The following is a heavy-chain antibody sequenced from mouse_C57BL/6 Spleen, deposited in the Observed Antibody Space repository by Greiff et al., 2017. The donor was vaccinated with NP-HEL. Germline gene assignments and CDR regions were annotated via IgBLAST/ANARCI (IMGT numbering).Heavy chain of an antibody. D-gene: IGHD1-1*01. CDR3: ASDYYGSSPYAMDY. CDR1: GFTFSDYG. CDR2: ISSGSSTI. J-gene: IGHJ4*01. V-gene: IGHV5-17*01. Sequence: EVQVVESGGGLVKPGGSLKLSCAASGFTFSDYGMHWVRQAPEKGLEWVAYISSGSSTIYYADTVKGRFTISRDNAKNTLFLQMTSLRSEDTAMYYCASDYYGSSPYAMDYWGQGTSVTVSS.